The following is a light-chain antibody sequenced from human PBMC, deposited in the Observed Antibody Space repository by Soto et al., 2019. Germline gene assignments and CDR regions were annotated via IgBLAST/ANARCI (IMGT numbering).Light chain of an antibody. V-gene: IGKV1-5*03. CDR2: KAS. Sequence: DIQMTQSPSTLSAPVGDRVTITCRASQSISSWLAWYQQKPGKAPKLLIYKASSLESGVPSRFSGSGSGTEFTLTISSLQPDDFATYYCQQYKSYALTVGGGTKLEIK. J-gene: IGKJ4*01. CDR1: QSISSW. CDR3: QQYKSYALT.